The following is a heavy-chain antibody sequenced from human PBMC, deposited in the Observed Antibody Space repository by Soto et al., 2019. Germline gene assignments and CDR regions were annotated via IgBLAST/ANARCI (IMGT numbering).Heavy chain of an antibody. Sequence: PGGSLRLSCAASGFTFSSYGMHWVRQAPGKGLEWVAVIWYDGSNKYYADSVKGRFTISRDNSKNTLYLQMNSLRAEDTAVYYCAREPPYPSYCNSTGGYGDYYDYSGQRSLVTVSA. CDR1: GFTFSSYG. V-gene: IGHV3-33*01. J-gene: IGHJ4*02. CDR2: IWYDGSNK. CDR3: AREPPYPSYCNSTGGYGDYYDY. D-gene: IGHD2-2*01.